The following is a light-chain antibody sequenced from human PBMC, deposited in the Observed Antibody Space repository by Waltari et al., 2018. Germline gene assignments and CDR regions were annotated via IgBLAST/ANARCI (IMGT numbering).Light chain of an antibody. CDR1: SLRTYY. Sequence: SSELTQDPAVSVALGQTVRITCQGDSLRTYYVSWFHQKPGQAPALVIYGKNNRPSGITDRFSASSSGSTACVTIIGAQAEDEADYYCHSRDSSGDVLIGGGTKLTVV. CDR3: HSRDSSGDVL. CDR2: GKN. V-gene: IGLV3-19*01. J-gene: IGLJ2*01.